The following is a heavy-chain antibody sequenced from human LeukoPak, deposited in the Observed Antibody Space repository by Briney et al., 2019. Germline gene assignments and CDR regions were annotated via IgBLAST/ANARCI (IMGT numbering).Heavy chain of an antibody. CDR1: GYTLSNYD. CDR2: ISVYNGNT. V-gene: IGHV1-18*01. CDR3: ARVDAGRYYGHDY. Sequence: ASVRVSYKASGYTLSNYDISWVRQAPGQGLEWMGWISVYNGNTNYAQKFQGRVTMTTDTSTSTAFMELRSLRSDDTAMYYCARVDAGRYYGHDYWGQGTLVTVTS. J-gene: IGHJ4*02. D-gene: IGHD1-26*01.